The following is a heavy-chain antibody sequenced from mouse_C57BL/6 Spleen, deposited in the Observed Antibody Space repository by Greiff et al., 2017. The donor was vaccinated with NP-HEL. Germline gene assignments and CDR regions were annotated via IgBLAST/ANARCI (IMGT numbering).Heavy chain of an antibody. V-gene: IGHV5-17*01. CDR2: ISSGSSTI. CDR3: ARHDYAYYYAMDY. D-gene: IGHD2-4*01. J-gene: IGHJ4*01. Sequence: EVKVEESGGGLVKPGGSLKLSCAASGFTFSDYGMHWVRQAPEKGLEWVAYISSGSSTIYYADTVKGRFTISRDNAKNTLFLQMTSLRSEDTAMYYCARHDYAYYYAMDYWGQGTSVTVSS. CDR1: GFTFSDYG.